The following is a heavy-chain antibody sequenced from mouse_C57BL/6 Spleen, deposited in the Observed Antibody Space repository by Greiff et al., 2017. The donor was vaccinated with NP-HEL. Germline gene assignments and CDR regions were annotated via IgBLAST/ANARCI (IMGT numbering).Heavy chain of an antibody. CDR2: INPSNGGT. V-gene: IGHV1-53*01. J-gene: IGHJ3*01. Sequence: QVQLQQPGTELVKPGASVKLSCKASGYTFTSYWMHWVKQRPGQGLEWFGNINPSNGGTNYNEKFKSKATLTVDKSSSTAYMQLSSLTSEDSAGYYCARGYYSGSRSPFAHWGPGTLWTVSA. CDR3: ARGYYSGSRSPFAH. CDR1: GYTFTSYW. D-gene: IGHD1-1*01.